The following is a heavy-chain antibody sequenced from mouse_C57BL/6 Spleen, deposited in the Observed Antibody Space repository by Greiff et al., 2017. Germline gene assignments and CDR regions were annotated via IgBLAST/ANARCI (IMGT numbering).Heavy chain of an antibody. Sequence: DVKLVESGEGLVKPGGSLKLSCAASGFTFSSYAMSWVRQTPEKRLEWVAYISSGGDYIYYADTVKGRFTISIDNARNTLYLQMSSLKSEDTAMYYCLLTWNFPYYAMDYWGQGTSVTVSS. CDR2: ISSGGDYI. J-gene: IGHJ4*01. CDR1: GFTFSSYA. CDR3: LLTWNFPYYAMDY. V-gene: IGHV5-9-1*02. D-gene: IGHD4-1*01.